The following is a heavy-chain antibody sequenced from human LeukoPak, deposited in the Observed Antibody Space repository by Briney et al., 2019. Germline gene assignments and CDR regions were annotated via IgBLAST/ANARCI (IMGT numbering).Heavy chain of an antibody. V-gene: IGHV3-23*01. J-gene: IGHJ5*02. CDR1: GFTFSSFA. Sequence: PGGSLRLSCAASGFTFSSFAMYWVRQAPGKGLEWLSGITDSGGSIYYADSVKGRFTMSRDNAKNSLYLQMNSLRAEDTAVYYCARDLVRGRGLWFDPWGQGTLVTVSS. CDR2: ITDSGGSI. CDR3: ARDLVRGRGLWFDP. D-gene: IGHD6-13*01.